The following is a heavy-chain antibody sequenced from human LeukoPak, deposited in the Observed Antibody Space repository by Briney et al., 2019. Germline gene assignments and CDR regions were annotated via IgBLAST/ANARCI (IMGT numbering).Heavy chain of an antibody. D-gene: IGHD3-10*01. CDR2: IKQDGSEK. Sequence: GGSLRLSCAASGFTFSSYWMSWVRQAPGKGLEWVANIKQDGSEKYYVDSVKGRFTISRDNAKNSLYLQMNSLRAEDTAVYYCARDGTILWFGEYAFDIWGQGTMVTVSS. J-gene: IGHJ3*02. CDR3: ARDGTILWFGEYAFDI. V-gene: IGHV3-7*01. CDR1: GFTFSSYW.